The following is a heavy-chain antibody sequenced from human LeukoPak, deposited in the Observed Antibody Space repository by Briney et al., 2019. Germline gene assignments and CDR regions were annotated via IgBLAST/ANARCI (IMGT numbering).Heavy chain of an antibody. V-gene: IGHV4-34*01. J-gene: IGHJ6*02. Sequence: SETLSLTCAVYGGSFSGYYWSWIRQPPGKGLEWIGEINHSGSTNYNPSLKSRVTISVDTSKNQVSLKLSSVTAAGTAVYYCARANCSSTSCYRVGMDVWGQGTTVTVSS. CDR1: GGSFSGYY. D-gene: IGHD2-2*01. CDR3: ARANCSSTSCYRVGMDV. CDR2: INHSGST.